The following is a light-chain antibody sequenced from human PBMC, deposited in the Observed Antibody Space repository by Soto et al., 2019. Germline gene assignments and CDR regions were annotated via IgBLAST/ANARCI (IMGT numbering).Light chain of an antibody. V-gene: IGKV3-20*01. J-gene: IGKJ3*01. CDR3: QQYGSSPRAP. Sequence: ITPSPYSLSFSLGKRATISCKSSQTVLYSSNNKNYLAWYQQKPGQAPRLLIYGASSRATGIPDRFSGSGSGTDFTLTISRLEPEDFAVYYCQQYGSSPRAPFGPVTKVAIK. CDR1: QTVLYSSNNKNY. CDR2: GAS.